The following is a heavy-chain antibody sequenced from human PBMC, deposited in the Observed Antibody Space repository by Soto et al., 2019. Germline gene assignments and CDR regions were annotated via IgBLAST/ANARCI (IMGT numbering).Heavy chain of an antibody. CDR2: IKTKTEGETT. CDR3: TTLVRGYGYVDH. Sequence: EVQLVESGGGLVEPGGSLRLSCAASGFTFTNAWMSWVRQAPGKGLEWVGRIKTKTEGETTDYAAPVKGRFTVTRDDSMNTLYRQMNSLKTVDAAVYYWTTLVRGYGYVDHLCQGTQVTVSS. V-gene: IGHV3-15*01. CDR1: GFTFTNAW. D-gene: IGHD2-21*01. J-gene: IGHJ4*02.